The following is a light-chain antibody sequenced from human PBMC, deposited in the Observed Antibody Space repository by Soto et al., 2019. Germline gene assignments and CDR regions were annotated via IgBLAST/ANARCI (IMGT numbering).Light chain of an antibody. J-gene: IGLJ1*01. CDR2: EVS. CDR3: SSYAGSNNLGV. V-gene: IGLV2-8*01. CDR1: SSDVGCYNY. Sequence: QSVLTQPPSASGSPGQSVTISCTGTSSDVGCYNYVSWYQQPPGKAPKLMIYEVSKRPSGVPDRCSGSKSGNTASLAVSGVQAEDEADYYCSSYAGSNNLGVFGTGTKVPVL.